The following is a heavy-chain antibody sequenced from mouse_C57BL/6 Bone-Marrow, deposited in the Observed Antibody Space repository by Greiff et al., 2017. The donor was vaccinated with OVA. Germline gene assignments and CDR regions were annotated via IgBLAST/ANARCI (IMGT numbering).Heavy chain of an antibody. V-gene: IGHV1-15*01. CDR3: THTGYDYDEEAY. D-gene: IGHD2-4*01. J-gene: IGHJ3*01. CDR2: IDPETGGT. CDR1: GYTFTDYE. Sequence: QVQLQQSGAELVRSGASVTLSCKASGYTFTDYEMHWVKQTPVHGLEWIGAIDPETGGTAYNQKFKGKAILTADKSSSTAYMELRSLTSEDSAVYYCTHTGYDYDEEAYWGQGTLVTVSA.